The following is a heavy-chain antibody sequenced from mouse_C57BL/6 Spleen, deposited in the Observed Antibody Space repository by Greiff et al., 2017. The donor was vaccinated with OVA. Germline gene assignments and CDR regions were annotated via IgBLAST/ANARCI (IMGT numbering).Heavy chain of an antibody. Sequence: VQLQESGPELVKPGASVKISCKASGYAFSSSWMNWVKQRPGKGLEWIGRIYPGGGDTNYNGKFKGKATLTADKSSSTAYMQLSSLTSEDSAVYFCARKGSYYGNYVEAMDYWGQGTSVTVSS. CDR3: ARKGSYYGNYVEAMDY. CDR2: IYPGGGDT. V-gene: IGHV1-82*01. J-gene: IGHJ4*01. D-gene: IGHD2-10*01. CDR1: GYAFSSSW.